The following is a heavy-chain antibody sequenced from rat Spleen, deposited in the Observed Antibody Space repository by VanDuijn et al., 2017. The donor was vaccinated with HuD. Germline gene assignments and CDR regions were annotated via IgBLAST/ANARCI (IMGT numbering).Heavy chain of an antibody. V-gene: IGHV5S10*01. CDR2: IIYDGSRT. CDR1: GFTFSDYN. Sequence: EVQLVESGGGLVQPGRSLKLSCAASGFTFSDYNMAWVRQAPKKGLEWVATIIYDGSRTYYRDSVKGRFTISRDNAKSTLYLQMDSLRSEDTATYYCATFMYTTDHFDYWGQGVMVTVSS. CDR3: ATFMYTTDHFDY. D-gene: IGHD1-6*01. J-gene: IGHJ2*01.